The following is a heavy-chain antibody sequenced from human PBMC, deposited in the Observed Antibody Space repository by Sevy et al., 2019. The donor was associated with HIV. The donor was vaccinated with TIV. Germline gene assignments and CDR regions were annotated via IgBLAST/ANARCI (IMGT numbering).Heavy chain of an antibody. D-gene: IGHD1-1*01. CDR1: WFTLKDHR. J-gene: IGHJ3*02. V-gene: IGHV3-21*01. Sequence: GGAPKPPCSASWFTLKDHRGNRVPQGPGEGAGGVSSISGSSFYIYYADSVKGRFTISRDNAKNSLYLQMISLRADDTAVYYCARATGTEALDAFDIWGQGTLVTVSS. CDR2: ISGSSFYI. CDR3: ARATGTEALDAFDI.